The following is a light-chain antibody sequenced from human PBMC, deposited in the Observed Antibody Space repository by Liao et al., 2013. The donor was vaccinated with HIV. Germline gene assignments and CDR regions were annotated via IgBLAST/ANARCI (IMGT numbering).Light chain of an antibody. CDR1: KLGDEY. Sequence: SYELTQPPSVSVSPGQTASITCSGDKLGDEYASWYQQKPGQSPVLVIYQDNKRLSKIPERFSGSNSGNTATLTISGTQAVDEADYYCQAWDNRHCRVFGGGTKLTVL. CDR2: QDN. CDR3: QAWDNRHCRV. V-gene: IGLV3-1*01. J-gene: IGLJ2*01.